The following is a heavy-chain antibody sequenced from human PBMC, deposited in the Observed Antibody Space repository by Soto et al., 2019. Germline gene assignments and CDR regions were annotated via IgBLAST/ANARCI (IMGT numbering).Heavy chain of an antibody. Sequence: ASVKVSCKASKYTFSNYAMHWVRQAPGQRLAWMGWINAGNANTKYSQKFQGRVTITRDTSASTAYMELSSLRSEDTAVYYCANGSSRTKFYSWGLGTLVTGSS. V-gene: IGHV1-3*01. J-gene: IGHJ5*01. CDR2: INAGNANT. D-gene: IGHD6-6*01. CDR1: KYTFSNYA. CDR3: ANGSSRTKFYS.